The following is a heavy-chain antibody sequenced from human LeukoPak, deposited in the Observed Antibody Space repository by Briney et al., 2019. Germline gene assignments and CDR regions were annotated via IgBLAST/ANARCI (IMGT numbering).Heavy chain of an antibody. Sequence: GGSLRLSCEVSGLIFNEHAMHWVWQAPGKGLEWVSGIYWNSGRTGYADSVKGRFTVSRDNAKNSLYLQMNSLRVEDTALYYCGKDMKAGGLDYWGQGTLVTVSS. J-gene: IGHJ4*02. CDR2: IYWNSGRT. CDR3: GKDMKAGGLDY. CDR1: GLIFNEHA. V-gene: IGHV3-9*01. D-gene: IGHD3-10*01.